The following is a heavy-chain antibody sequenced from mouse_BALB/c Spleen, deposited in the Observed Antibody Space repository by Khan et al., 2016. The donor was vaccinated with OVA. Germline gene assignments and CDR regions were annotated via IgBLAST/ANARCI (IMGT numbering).Heavy chain of an antibody. CDR1: GYTFPEYT. J-gene: IGHJ4*01. CDR3: TRDAGRY. CDR2: INPKNGGT. D-gene: IGHD3-3*01. Sequence: IQLVQSGPELVKPGASVKISCKTSGYTFPEYTVHWVKQSLGKSLDWIGVINPKNGGTAYNQKFKGKATLTVDKSSSTAYMEFRSLTSEDSAVYSGTRDAGRYWGQGTSVTVAS. V-gene: IGHV1-18*01.